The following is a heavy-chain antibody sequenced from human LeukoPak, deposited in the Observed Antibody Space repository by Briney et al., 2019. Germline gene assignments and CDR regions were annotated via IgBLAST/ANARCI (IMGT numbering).Heavy chain of an antibody. D-gene: IGHD5-12*01. CDR3: ARNRVDIVATIIDY. Sequence: PSETLSLTCTVSGGSISSGGYYWSWTRQHPGKGLEWIGYIYYSGSTYYNPSLKSRVTISVDTSKNQFSLKLSSVTAADMAVYYCARNRVDIVATIIDYWGQGTLVTVSS. J-gene: IGHJ4*02. V-gene: IGHV4-31*03. CDR1: GGSISSGGYY. CDR2: IYYSGST.